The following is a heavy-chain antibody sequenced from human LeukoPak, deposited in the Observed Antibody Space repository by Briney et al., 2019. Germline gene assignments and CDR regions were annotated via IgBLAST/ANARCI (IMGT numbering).Heavy chain of an antibody. CDR1: GFTFSSYS. Sequence: PGGSLRLSCAASGFTFSSYSMNWVRQAPGKGLEWVSYISSSSSTIYYADSVKGRFTISRDNAKNSLYLQMNSLRAEDTAVYYCASPLSVGATGSSENHYSYPYAFDIWGQGTMVTVSS. CDR3: ASPLSVGATGSSENHYSYPYAFDI. J-gene: IGHJ3*02. D-gene: IGHD1-26*01. V-gene: IGHV3-48*01. CDR2: ISSSSSTI.